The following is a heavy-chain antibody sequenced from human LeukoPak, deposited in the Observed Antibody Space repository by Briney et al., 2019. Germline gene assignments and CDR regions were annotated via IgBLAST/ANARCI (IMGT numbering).Heavy chain of an antibody. V-gene: IGHV3-21*01. D-gene: IGHD4-17*01. CDR3: ARVVGYGDLPRLDY. Sequence: GGSLRLSCAASRFTFSSYSMNWVRQAPGKGLEWVSSISSSSSYIYYADSVKGRFTISRDNAKNSLYLQMNSLRAEDTAVYYCARVVGYGDLPRLDYWGQGTLVTVSS. CDR2: ISSSSSYI. CDR1: RFTFSSYS. J-gene: IGHJ4*02.